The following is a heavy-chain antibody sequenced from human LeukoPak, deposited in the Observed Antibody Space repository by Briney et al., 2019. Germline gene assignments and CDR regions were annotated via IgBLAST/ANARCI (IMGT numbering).Heavy chain of an antibody. Sequence: ASVNVSCKASGYTFTGYYMHWVRQAPGQGLEWMGWINPNSGSKNYAQKFQGRVTMTRDTSISTAYMELSRLRSDATAVYYCARGSYGSGSYSPFDFDYWGQGTLVTVSS. CDR1: GYTFTGYY. D-gene: IGHD3-10*01. CDR3: ARGSYGSGSYSPFDFDY. CDR2: INPNSGSK. J-gene: IGHJ4*02. V-gene: IGHV1-2*02.